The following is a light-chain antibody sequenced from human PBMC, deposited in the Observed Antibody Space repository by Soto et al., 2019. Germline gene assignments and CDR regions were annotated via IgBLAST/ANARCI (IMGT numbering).Light chain of an antibody. CDR2: GAS. CDR3: QRYSSSPLT. J-gene: IGKJ4*01. CDR1: QSVSRNS. V-gene: IGKV3-20*01. Sequence: EVELTQSPGTLSLSPGERATLSCRASQSVSRNSLAWYQQRPGQAPSLLIYGASNRATGIPDRFSGSGSGTDFTFIITRLEPEDFAVYYCQRYSSSPLTFGGGTKVDIK.